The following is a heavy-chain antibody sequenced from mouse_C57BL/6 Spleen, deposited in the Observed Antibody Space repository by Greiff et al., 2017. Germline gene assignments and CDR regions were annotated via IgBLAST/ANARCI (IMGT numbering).Heavy chain of an antibody. CDR2: IHPNSGST. J-gene: IGHJ3*01. CDR3: ARDHYYGSSWAWFAY. Sequence: QVQLQQPGAELVKPGASVKLSCKASGYTFTSYWMHWVQQRPGQGLEWIGMIHPNSGSTNYNEKFTSKATLTVDKTSSTAYMQLSSLTSEDSAVYYCARDHYYGSSWAWFAYWGQGTLVTVSA. CDR1: GYTFTSYW. V-gene: IGHV1-64*01. D-gene: IGHD1-1*01.